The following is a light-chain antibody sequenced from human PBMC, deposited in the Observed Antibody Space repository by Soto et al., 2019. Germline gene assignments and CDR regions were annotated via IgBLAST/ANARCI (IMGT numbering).Light chain of an antibody. CDR2: GAF. CDR1: QSISCY. CDR3: QQYNDWPLT. V-gene: IGKV3-15*01. Sequence: LITTQSPATLSACPSEIATLSSRAIQSISCYFAWYQQQPGHAPRLLIYGAFTRATGIPARFSGTGSGTEFTLTISSLQCEDFALYYFQQYNDWPLTFGQGTKV. J-gene: IGKJ1*01.